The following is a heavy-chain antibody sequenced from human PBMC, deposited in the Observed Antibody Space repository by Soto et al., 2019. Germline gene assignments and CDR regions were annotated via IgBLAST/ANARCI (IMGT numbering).Heavy chain of an antibody. J-gene: IGHJ4*02. CDR2: IYPGDAET. Sequence: GESLKISCKGSGYSFTSYWISWVRQMPGKGLECMGIIYPGDAETRYSPSFQGQVTISVDKSKNTAYLHWSSLKAPDTAIYYCFILYGAARRGFDYLGPGTLVTISS. CDR3: FILYGAARRGFDY. CDR1: GYSFTSYW. D-gene: IGHD2-8*01. V-gene: IGHV5-51*01.